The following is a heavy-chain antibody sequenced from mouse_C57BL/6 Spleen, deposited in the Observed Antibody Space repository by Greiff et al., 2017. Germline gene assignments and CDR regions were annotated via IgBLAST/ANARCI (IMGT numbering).Heavy chain of an antibody. D-gene: IGHD2-2*01. J-gene: IGHJ2*01. Sequence: QVQLKQPGAELVKPGASVKVSCKASGYTFTSYWMHWVKQRPGQGLEWIGRIHPSDSDTNYTQKFEGKATLTVDKSSSTAYMQLSSLTSEDSAVYYCATDGYDGYFDYWGQGTTLTVSS. CDR1: GYTFTSYW. CDR2: IHPSDSDT. V-gene: IGHV1-74*01. CDR3: ATDGYDGYFDY.